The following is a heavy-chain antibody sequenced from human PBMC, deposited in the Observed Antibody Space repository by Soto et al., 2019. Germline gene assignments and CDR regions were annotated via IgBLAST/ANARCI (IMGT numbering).Heavy chain of an antibody. CDR3: AKEQSITIFGVGYYGMHV. D-gene: IGHD3-3*01. V-gene: IGHV3-23*01. CDR1: GFTFSSYA. Sequence: EVQLLESGGGLVQPGGSLRLSCAASGFTFSSYAMSWVRQAPGKGLEWVSAISGSGGSTYYADCVNGRFTISRDNSKNPLYLEMNSLRAEDTAVYYRAKEQSITIFGVGYYGMHVWGQETTVTVSS. J-gene: IGHJ6*02. CDR2: ISGSGGST.